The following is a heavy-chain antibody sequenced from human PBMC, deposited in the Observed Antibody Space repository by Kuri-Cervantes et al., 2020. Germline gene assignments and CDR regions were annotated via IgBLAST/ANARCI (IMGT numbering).Heavy chain of an antibody. CDR3: AKDRLIRGSSFFDS. D-gene: IGHD1-26*01. V-gene: IGHV3-33*06. J-gene: IGHJ4*02. CDR1: GFTFSSYG. CDR2: IWYDGSNK. Sequence: LSLTCAASGFTFSSYGMHWVRQAPGKGLEWVAVIWYDGSNKYYADSVKGRFTISRDNSKNMLYLQMSSLRAEGTAVYYCAKDRLIRGSSFFDSWGQGTLVTVSS.